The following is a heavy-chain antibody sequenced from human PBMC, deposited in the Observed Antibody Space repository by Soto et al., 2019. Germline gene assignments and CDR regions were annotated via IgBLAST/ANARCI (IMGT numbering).Heavy chain of an antibody. Sequence: VQLVQSGAEVRKPGSSVKVSCKASGGDFKNFIIAWVRQAPGHGLEWMGGVIPIFGTPNFVQKFQDRVTLTADEATSTTYMELRSLRSEVTAVYYCARVGSCLSACCLYSGMDVWGQGTTVIVSS. CDR1: GGDFKNFI. V-gene: IGHV1-69*01. D-gene: IGHD2-21*02. CDR2: VIPIFGTP. J-gene: IGHJ6*02. CDR3: ARVGSCLSACCLYSGMDV.